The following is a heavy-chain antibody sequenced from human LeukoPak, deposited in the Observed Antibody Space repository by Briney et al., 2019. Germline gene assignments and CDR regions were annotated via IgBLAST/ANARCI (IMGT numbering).Heavy chain of an antibody. V-gene: IGHV3-21*01. CDR2: ISSSSSYI. Sequence: GGSLRLSCAASGFTFSSYSMNWVRQAPGKGLEWVSSISSSSSYIYYADSVKGRFTISRDNAKNSLYLQMNSLRAEDTAVYYCARYSGYDQGYYYFDYWGQGTLVTVCS. CDR1: GFTFSSYS. D-gene: IGHD5-12*01. CDR3: ARYSGYDQGYYYFDY. J-gene: IGHJ4*02.